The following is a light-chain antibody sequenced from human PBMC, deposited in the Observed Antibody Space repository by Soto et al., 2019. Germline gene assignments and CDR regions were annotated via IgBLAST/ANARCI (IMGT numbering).Light chain of an antibody. J-gene: IGKJ2*03. CDR3: QQLSNSC. V-gene: IGKV3-11*01. CDR2: DAS. Sequence: EIVLTQSPATLSLSPGESGTLSCRASQSVSSYLAWYQQKPGQAPRLPIYDASNRATGIPARFRGSGSGTDFTLTSSSLEPEDFALYYGQQLSNSCFRETTKLDI. CDR1: QSVSSY.